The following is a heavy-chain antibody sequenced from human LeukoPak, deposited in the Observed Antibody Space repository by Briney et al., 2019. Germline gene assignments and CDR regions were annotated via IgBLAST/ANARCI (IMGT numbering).Heavy chain of an antibody. CDR3: AREDVVLVDAVRYYYYGMDV. CDR1: TSR. V-gene: IGHV1-18*01. J-gene: IGHJ6*02. Sequence: RGASVKVSCKATSRISWVRQAPGQGLEWMRWIGTYGGDTYYAQKFQGRITVTTDTSTSTVYMELRNLRSDDTAVYYCAREDVVLVDAVRYYYYGMDVWGQGTTVTVSS. CDR2: IGTYGGDT. D-gene: IGHD2-8*01.